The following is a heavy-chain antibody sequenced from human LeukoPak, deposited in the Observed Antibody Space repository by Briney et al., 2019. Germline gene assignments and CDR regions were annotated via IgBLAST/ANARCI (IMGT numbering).Heavy chain of an antibody. CDR2: ISYDGTKE. D-gene: IGHD3-10*01. J-gene: IGHJ4*02. CDR3: ARDKGFGELFYYFDS. CDR1: GFTFSRYG. Sequence: GGSLRLSCAASGFTFSRYGMHWVRQAPGRGLEWVAVISYDGTKEYNADAVKGRFTISRDNSRNNMYLQMNSLTAEDTAMYYCARDKGFGELFYYFDSWGQGTLATVSS. V-gene: IGHV3-30-3*01.